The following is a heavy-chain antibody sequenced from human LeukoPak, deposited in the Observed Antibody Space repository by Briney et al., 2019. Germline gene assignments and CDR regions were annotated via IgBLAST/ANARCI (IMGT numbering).Heavy chain of an antibody. CDR3: ARQGHLGYFDY. CDR2: IYPADSDT. Sequence: GESLKISCKGSGYIFTSYWIGWVRQLPGKGLEWMGIIYPADSDTRYSPSFQGQVTISADKSISTAYLQWSSLKASDSAMYYCARQGHLGYFDYWGQGTLVTVSS. CDR1: GYIFTSYW. V-gene: IGHV5-51*01. J-gene: IGHJ4*02. D-gene: IGHD7-27*01.